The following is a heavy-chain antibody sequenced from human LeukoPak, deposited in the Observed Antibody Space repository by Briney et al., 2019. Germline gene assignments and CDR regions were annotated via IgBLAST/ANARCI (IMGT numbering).Heavy chain of an antibody. J-gene: IGHJ4*02. CDR2: IYSGGST. CDR1: GFTVSSNY. CDR3: AGHARDYDFWSGYYFDY. D-gene: IGHD3-3*01. Sequence: GGSLRLPCAASGFTVSSNYMSWVRQAPGKRLEWVSVIYSGGSTYYADSVKGRFTISRDNSKNTLYLQMNSLRAEDTAVYYCAGHARDYDFWSGYYFDYWGQGTLVTVSS. V-gene: IGHV3-66*02.